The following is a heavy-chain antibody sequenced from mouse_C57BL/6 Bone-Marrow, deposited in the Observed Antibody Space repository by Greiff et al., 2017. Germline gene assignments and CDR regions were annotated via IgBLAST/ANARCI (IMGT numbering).Heavy chain of an antibody. J-gene: IGHJ4*01. CDR1: GYAFSSSW. CDR2: IYPGDGDT. D-gene: IGHD2-4*01. V-gene: IGHV1-82*01. CDR3: ANYDYDGDARDY. Sequence: VKLMESGPELVKPGASVKISCKASGYAFSSSWMNWVKQRPGKGLEWIGRIYPGDGDTNYNGKFKGKATLTADKSSSTAYMQLSSLTSEDSAVYFCANYDYDGDARDYWGQGTSVTVSS.